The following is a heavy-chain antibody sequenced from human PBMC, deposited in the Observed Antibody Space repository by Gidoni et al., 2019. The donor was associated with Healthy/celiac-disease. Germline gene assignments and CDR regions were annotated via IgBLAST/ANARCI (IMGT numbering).Heavy chain of an antibody. CDR3: ARRLVLTGWFDP. Sequence: QVQLPQRGAGLLKPSETLSLTCAVYAGSFSGYYWSWIRQPPGKGLEWIGEINHSGSTNYNPSLKSRVTISVDTSKNQFSLKLSSVTAADTAVYYCARRLVLTGWFDPWGQGTLVTVSS. J-gene: IGHJ5*02. CDR1: AGSFSGYY. D-gene: IGHD6-19*01. V-gene: IGHV4-34*01. CDR2: INHSGST.